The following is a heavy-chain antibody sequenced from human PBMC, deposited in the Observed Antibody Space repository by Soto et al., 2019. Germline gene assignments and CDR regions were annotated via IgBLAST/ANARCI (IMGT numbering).Heavy chain of an antibody. CDR1: GYTFTSYA. CDR2: INAGNGNT. V-gene: IGHV1-3*01. CDR3: AREMCSGGSCYPYYYYYVDV. Sequence: ASVKVSCKASGYTFTSYAMHWVRQAPGQRLEWMGWINAGNGNTKYSQKFQGRVTITRDTSASTAYMELSSLRSEDTAVYYCAREMCSGGSCYPYYYYYVDVWGKGTTVTVSS. D-gene: IGHD2-15*01. J-gene: IGHJ6*03.